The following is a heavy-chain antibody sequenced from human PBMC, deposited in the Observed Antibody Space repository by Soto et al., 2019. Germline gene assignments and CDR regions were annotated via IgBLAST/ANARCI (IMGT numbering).Heavy chain of an antibody. CDR2: MNPNSGNK. D-gene: IGHD6-19*01. J-gene: IGHJ6*02. V-gene: IGHV1-8*01. Sequence: GKVSCNAAEYPFPSYDINWVRQATGQGLEWMGWMNPNSGNKGYAQKFKGRVTMTRNTSIRTAYMEMSRLSSEETAVYSCARERETVAGYYSYGMEVWGQGNPVTVSS. CDR1: EYPFPSYD. CDR3: ARERETVAGYYSYGMEV.